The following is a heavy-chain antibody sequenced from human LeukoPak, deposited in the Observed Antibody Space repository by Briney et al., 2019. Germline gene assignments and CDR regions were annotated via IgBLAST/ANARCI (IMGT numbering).Heavy chain of an antibody. V-gene: IGHV4-34*01. J-gene: IGHJ6*03. CDR1: GGSFSGYY. D-gene: IGHD3-22*01. CDR2: INHSGST. Sequence: RPSETLSLTCAVYGGSFSGYYWSWIRQPPGKGLEWIGEINHSGSTNYNPSLKSRVTISVDTSKNQFSLKLSSVTAADTAVYYCARRSGYPHYYMDVWGKGTTVTISS. CDR3: ARRSGYPHYYMDV.